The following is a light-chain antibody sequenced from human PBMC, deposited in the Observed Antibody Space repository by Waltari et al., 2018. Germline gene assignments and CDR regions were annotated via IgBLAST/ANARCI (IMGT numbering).Light chain of an antibody. V-gene: IGKV3-20*01. CDR2: GAS. J-gene: IGKJ1*01. Sequence: EIVLTKSPGTLSLSPGERATPSFWASQSVGGTLAWYQQKPGQAPKLLIYGASSRATGIPDRFSGSGSGTVFSLSISRLEPEDFAVYYCQHYVHLPVTFGQGTKVEIK. CDR1: QSVGGT. CDR3: QHYVHLPVT.